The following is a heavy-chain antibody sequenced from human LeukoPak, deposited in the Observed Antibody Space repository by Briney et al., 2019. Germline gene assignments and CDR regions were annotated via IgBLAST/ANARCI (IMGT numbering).Heavy chain of an antibody. V-gene: IGHV3-21*01. CDR2: ISSSSSYI. CDR1: GFTFSSYS. Sequence: GGSLRLSCAASGFTFSSYSMNWVRQAPGKGLEWVSSISSSSSYIYYADSVKGRFTISRDNAKNSLYLQMNSLRAEDTAVYYCAREYCSGGSCYNDAFDIWGQGTMVTVSS. CDR3: AREYCSGGSCYNDAFDI. J-gene: IGHJ3*02. D-gene: IGHD2-15*01.